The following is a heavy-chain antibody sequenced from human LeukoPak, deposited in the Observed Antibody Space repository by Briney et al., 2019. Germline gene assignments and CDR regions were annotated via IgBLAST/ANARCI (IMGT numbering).Heavy chain of an antibody. V-gene: IGHV3-23*01. CDR2: ISDSGRNT. Sequence: GGSLRLSCAASGFTFSIYAMNWVRQAPGKGLECVSGISDSGRNTYYSDSVKGRFTISRDNSESTVYLQMNSLTAEDTAQYYCATGCVGSPNCQTTGYDHWGQGTLVTVSS. J-gene: IGHJ4*02. CDR1: GFTFSIYA. CDR3: ATGCVGSPNCQTTGYDH. D-gene: IGHD2-2*01.